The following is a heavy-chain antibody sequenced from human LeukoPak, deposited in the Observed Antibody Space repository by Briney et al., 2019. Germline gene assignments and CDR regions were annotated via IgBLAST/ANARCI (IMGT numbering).Heavy chain of an antibody. CDR2: ISSSSSYI. D-gene: IGHD5-12*01. Sequence: GGSLRLSCAASGFTFSSYSMNWVHQAPGKGLEWVSSISSSSSYIYYADSVKGRFTISRDNAKNSLYLQMNSLRAEDTAVYYCARVKWPHAFDIWGQGTMVTVSS. CDR1: GFTFSSYS. V-gene: IGHV3-21*01. CDR3: ARVKWPHAFDI. J-gene: IGHJ3*02.